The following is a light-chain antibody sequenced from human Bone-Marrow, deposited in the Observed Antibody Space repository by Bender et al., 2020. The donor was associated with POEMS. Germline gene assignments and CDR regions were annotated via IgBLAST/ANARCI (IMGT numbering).Light chain of an antibody. V-gene: IGLV2-11*01. J-gene: IGLJ1*01. CDR2: DVN. CDR1: SSDVGDYSS. CDR3: CSYAGRTRYV. Sequence: QSALTQPPSVSGSPGQSVTISCTGTSSDVGDYSSVSWYQQHPGKAPNLMIYDVNKRPSGVPDRFSGSKSGNTASLTISGLQAEDEADFFCCSYAGRTRYVFGSGTTVTVL.